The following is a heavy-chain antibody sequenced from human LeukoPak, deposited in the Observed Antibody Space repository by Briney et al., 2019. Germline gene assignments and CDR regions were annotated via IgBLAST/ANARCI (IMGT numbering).Heavy chain of an antibody. CDR1: GFSLSTSGVG. CDR2: IYWNDDK. D-gene: IGHD2-2*02. J-gene: IGHJ5*02. CDR3: AYRRPYCSSTSCYIQYNWFDP. Sequence: RVSGPTLVNPTQTLTLTCTFSGFSLSTSGVGVGWIRQPPGKALEWLALIYWNDDKRYSPSLRSRLTITKDTSKNQVVLTMTNMDPVDTATYYCAYRRPYCSSTSCYIQYNWFDPWGQGTLVTVSS. V-gene: IGHV2-5*01.